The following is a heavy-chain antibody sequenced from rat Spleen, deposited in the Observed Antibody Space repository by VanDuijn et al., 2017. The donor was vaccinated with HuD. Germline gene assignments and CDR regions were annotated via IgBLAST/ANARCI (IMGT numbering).Heavy chain of an antibody. CDR3: ARGRRVLDY. Sequence: EVQLVESDGGLVQPGRSLKLSCAASGFTFSDYYMAWVRQAPSKGLEWVAIISYDGSNTYYRDSVKGRFTISRDKTKSTLYLQMESLRSEDTATYYCARGRRVLDYWGQVVMVTVSS. CDR2: ISYDGSNT. CDR1: GFTFSDYY. J-gene: IGHJ2*01. V-gene: IGHV5-29*01. D-gene: IGHD1-11*01.